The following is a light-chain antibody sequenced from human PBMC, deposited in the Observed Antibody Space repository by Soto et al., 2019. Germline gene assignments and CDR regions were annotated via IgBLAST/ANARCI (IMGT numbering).Light chain of an antibody. V-gene: IGKV3-15*01. J-gene: IGKJ1*01. CDR1: QSVSSN. CDR3: QQYGSSGT. Sequence: ETIMTQSAATLSVNPGERATLPFRASQSVSSNLAWYQQKPGQAPRLLIYGASTRATGIPARFSGSGSGTDFTLTISRLEPEDFAVYYCQQYGSSGTFGQGTKVDI. CDR2: GAS.